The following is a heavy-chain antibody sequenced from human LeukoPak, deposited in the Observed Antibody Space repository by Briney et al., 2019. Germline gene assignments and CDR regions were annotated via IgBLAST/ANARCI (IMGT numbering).Heavy chain of an antibody. CDR2: IIPIFGTA. J-gene: IGHJ4*02. Sequence: GASVKVSCKASGGTFSSYAISWARQAPGQGLEWMGGIIPIFGTANYAQKLQGRVTMTTDTSTSTAYMELRSLRSDDTAVYYCARVLNAGDLDYWGQGTLVTVSS. CDR1: GGTFSSYA. CDR3: ARVLNAGDLDY. V-gene: IGHV1-69*05. D-gene: IGHD3-3*01.